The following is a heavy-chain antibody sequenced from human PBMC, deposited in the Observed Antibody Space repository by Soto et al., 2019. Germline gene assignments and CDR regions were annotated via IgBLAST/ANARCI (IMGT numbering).Heavy chain of an antibody. Sequence: QSQTLSLTCAISGDSVSSNSAAWNWIRQSPSRGLEWLGRTYYRSKWYNDYAVSVKSRITINPDTSKNQFSLQLNSVTPEDTAVYYCARVDLITNPYSSSYYFDYWGQGTLVTVSS. CDR1: GDSVSSNSAA. D-gene: IGHD6-6*01. CDR3: ARVDLITNPYSSSYYFDY. CDR2: TYYRSKWYN. J-gene: IGHJ4*02. V-gene: IGHV6-1*01.